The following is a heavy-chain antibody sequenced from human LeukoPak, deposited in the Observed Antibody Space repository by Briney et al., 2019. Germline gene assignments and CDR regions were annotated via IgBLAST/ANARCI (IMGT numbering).Heavy chain of an antibody. V-gene: IGHV3-21*01. D-gene: IGHD4-17*01. J-gene: IGHJ2*01. CDR2: ISSSSSYI. Sequence: GGSLRLSCAASGFTFSSYSMNWVRQAPGKGLEWVSSISSSSSYIYYADSVEGRFTISRDNAKNSLYLQMNSLRAEDTAVYYCARDDYGRYFDLWGRGTLVTVSS. CDR1: GFTFSSYS. CDR3: ARDDYGRYFDL.